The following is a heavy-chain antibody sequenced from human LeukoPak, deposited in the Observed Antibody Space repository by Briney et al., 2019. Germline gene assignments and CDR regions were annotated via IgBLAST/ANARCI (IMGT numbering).Heavy chain of an antibody. V-gene: IGHV4-59*01. Sequence: SETLSLTCTVSGGSISSYYWSWIRQPPGKGLEWIGYIYYSGGTNYNPSLKSRVTMSVDTSKTQFSLKLTSVTAADTAVYYCAGSRDGYSDNWGQGTLVTVSS. J-gene: IGHJ4*02. D-gene: IGHD5-24*01. CDR2: IYYSGGT. CDR3: AGSRDGYSDN. CDR1: GGSISSYY.